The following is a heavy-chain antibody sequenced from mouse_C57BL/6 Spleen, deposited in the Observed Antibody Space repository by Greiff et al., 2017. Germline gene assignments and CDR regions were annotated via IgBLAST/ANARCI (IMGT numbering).Heavy chain of an antibody. D-gene: IGHD1-1*01. Sequence: EVKLLESGGGLVQPGGSLSLSCAASGFTFTDYYMSWVRQPPGKALEWLGFIRNKANGYTTEYSASVKGRFTISRDNSQSILYLQMNALRAEDSATYYCARYIATTVVGAMDYWGQGTSVTVSS. CDR2: IRNKANGYTT. CDR1: GFTFTDYY. J-gene: IGHJ4*01. CDR3: ARYIATTVVGAMDY. V-gene: IGHV7-3*01.